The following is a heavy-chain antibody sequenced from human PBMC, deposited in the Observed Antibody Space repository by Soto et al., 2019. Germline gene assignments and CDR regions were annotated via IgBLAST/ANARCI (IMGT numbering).Heavy chain of an antibody. D-gene: IGHD3-10*01. CDR2: ISPMFGAA. Sequence: QVQLVQSGAEMKKPGSSVKVSCQSSGGTFNTYAMNWVRQAPGQGTEWMGDISPMFGAANYAPKFQGRVTITADESTGTSYMQLSSLTSEDTALYSCAREVQVHTPAFVYWGQGTLVTVSS. J-gene: IGHJ4*02. CDR3: AREVQVHTPAFVY. V-gene: IGHV1-69*19. CDR1: GGTFNTYA.